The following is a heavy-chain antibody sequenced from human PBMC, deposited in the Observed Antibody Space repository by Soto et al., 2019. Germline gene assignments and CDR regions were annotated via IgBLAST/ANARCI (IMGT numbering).Heavy chain of an antibody. J-gene: IGHJ4*02. CDR3: ARGPRWFGESQLVNYYFDY. CDR1: GFTFSTYV. Sequence: QVQVVESGGGVVQPEKSLRLSCAASGFTFSTYVMHWVRQAPGGGLEWVAVIWYDGSIKYYADPVNGRFTISRDNSKNTVYLQMNSLRAEDTAVYYCARGPRWFGESQLVNYYFDYWSQGTLVTVSS. CDR2: IWYDGSIK. D-gene: IGHD3-10*01. V-gene: IGHV3-33*01.